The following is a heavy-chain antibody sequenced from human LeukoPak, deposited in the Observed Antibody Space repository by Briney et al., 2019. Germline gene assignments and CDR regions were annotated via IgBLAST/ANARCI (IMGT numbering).Heavy chain of an antibody. CDR1: GYTLTSYY. CDR2: INPSGGST. D-gene: IGHD6-13*01. V-gene: IGHV1-46*01. Sequence: ASVKVSCKASGYTLTSYYMHWVRQAPGQGLEWMGIINPSGGSTSYAQKFQGRVTMTRDTSTSTVYMELSSLRSEDTAVYYCARDGTAAGGYYYYYIDVWGKGTTVTISS. J-gene: IGHJ6*03. CDR3: ARDGTAAGGYYYYYIDV.